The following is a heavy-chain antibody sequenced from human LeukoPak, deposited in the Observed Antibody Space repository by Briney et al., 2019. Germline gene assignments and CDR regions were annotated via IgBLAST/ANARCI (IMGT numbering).Heavy chain of an antibody. CDR1: GYTFTGYY. CDR2: INLNSGGT. CDR3: ARGFAALRRITMVQGVTPSDY. V-gene: IGHV1-2*02. Sequence: ASVAVSCKASGYTFTGYYMHWVRQGPGQGLEWMGWINLNSGGTNYEQKFQGRVTMTRDTSISTAYMELSRLRSDDTAVYYWARGFAALRRITMVQGVTPSDYWGQGTLVTVSS. J-gene: IGHJ4*02. D-gene: IGHD3-10*01.